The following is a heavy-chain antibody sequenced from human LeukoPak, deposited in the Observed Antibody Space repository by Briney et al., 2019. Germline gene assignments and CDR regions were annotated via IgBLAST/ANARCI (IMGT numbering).Heavy chain of an antibody. CDR1: GVASSGNY. J-gene: IGHJ4*02. V-gene: IGHV4-34*01. CDR3: ARHVVAVGFDY. CDR2: INHSGST. D-gene: IGHD3-22*01. Sequence: SETLSLTCGVYGVASSGNYWSWIRQSPGRGLEWIGEINHSGSTNYNPSLKSRVIISIDTSKNQFSLKLSSVTAADTADYYCARHVVAVGFDYWGQGTLVTVSS.